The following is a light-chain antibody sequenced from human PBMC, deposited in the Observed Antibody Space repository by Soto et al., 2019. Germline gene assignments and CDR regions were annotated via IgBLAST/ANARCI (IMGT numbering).Light chain of an antibody. CDR1: SPNLGINT. J-gene: IGLJ3*02. CDR2: GNN. V-gene: IGLV1-44*01. Sequence: QSVLAQPHSASGTPGQRVSISCSGSSPNLGINTVNWYQQLPRTAPKLLIYGNNERPSGVPDRFSGSKSGTSASLAISGLQSEDEADYYCAVWDDGLNGWVFGGGTKLTVL. CDR3: AVWDDGLNGWV.